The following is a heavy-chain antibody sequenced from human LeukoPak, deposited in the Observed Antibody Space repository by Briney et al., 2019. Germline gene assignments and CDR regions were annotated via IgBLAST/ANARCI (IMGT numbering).Heavy chain of an antibody. CDR3: ARGGTTAVDFDY. Sequence: PGGSLRLSCAASGFTVSSNYMSWVRQAPGKGLEWVSVIYSGGSTYYADSVKGRFTISRDISKNTLYLQMNNLRAEDTAVYYCARGGTTAVDFDYWGQGTLVTVSS. CDR2: IYSGGST. V-gene: IGHV3-53*01. CDR1: GFTVSSNY. D-gene: IGHD1-1*01. J-gene: IGHJ4*02.